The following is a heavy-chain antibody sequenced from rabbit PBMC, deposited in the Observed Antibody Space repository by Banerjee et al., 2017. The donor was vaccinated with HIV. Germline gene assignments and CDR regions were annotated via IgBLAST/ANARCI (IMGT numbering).Heavy chain of an antibody. V-gene: IGHV1S40*01. CDR2: IYAGNSDYT. CDR3: ARSAGYANYGDLYFTL. D-gene: IGHD6-1*01. J-gene: IGHJ4*01. CDR1: GFSFSSGYD. Sequence: EESGGDLVKPGASLTLTCTASGFSFSSGYDLCWVRQAPGKGLEWIACIYAGNSDYTYYASWAKGRFTISKTSSTTVTLQMTSLTAADTATYFCARSAGYANYGDLYFTLWGPGTLVTVS.